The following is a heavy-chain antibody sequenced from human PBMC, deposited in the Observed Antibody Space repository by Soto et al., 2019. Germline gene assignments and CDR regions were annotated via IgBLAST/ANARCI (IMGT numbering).Heavy chain of an antibody. CDR3: ARFRYDSSGYDSPLDY. CDR1: GGSVSIGSYY. J-gene: IGHJ4*02. CDR2: IYYSGST. D-gene: IGHD3-22*01. Sequence: SETLSLTCTVSGGSVSIGSYYLSWIRQPPGKGLEWIGYIYYSGSTNYNPSLKSRVTISVDTSKNQFSLKLSSVTAADTAVYYCARFRYDSSGYDSPLDYWGQGPLFTVSS. V-gene: IGHV4-61*01.